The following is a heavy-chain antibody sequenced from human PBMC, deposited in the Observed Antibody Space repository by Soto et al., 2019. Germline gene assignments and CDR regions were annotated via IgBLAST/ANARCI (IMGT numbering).Heavy chain of an antibody. D-gene: IGHD3-10*01. CDR2: ISSSSNYI. Sequence: EVQLVESGGGLVKPGGSLRLSCAASGFTFSSYSMNWVRQAPGKGLEWVSSISSSSNYIYYADSVKGRFTISRDNAKNSRYLQVNSRRAEDTAVYYCARDDSLMIRGGIGNAFDIWGQGTMVTVSS. V-gene: IGHV3-21*01. CDR1: GFTFSSYS. CDR3: ARDDSLMIRGGIGNAFDI. J-gene: IGHJ3*02.